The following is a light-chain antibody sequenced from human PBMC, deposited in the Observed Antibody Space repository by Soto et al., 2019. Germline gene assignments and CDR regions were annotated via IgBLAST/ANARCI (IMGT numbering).Light chain of an antibody. CDR2: DAS. CDR1: QNIYSN. V-gene: IGKV1-39*01. J-gene: IGKJ3*01. Sequence: IQVTQSPSSLSASVGDRVAISCRASQNIYSNINWYQHKPGKVPKLLIYDASTLQSGVPSRFSGSGSGTEFTLTISGLQPEDFATYSCQQSYGAPFTFGPGTKVDV. CDR3: QQSYGAPFT.